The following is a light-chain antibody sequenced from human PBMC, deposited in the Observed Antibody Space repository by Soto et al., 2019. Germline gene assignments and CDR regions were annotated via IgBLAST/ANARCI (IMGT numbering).Light chain of an antibody. Sequence: DIQMTQSPSSLSASVGDRVTITCRASQSISSYLNWYQQKPGKAPKLLIYAASSLQSAVPSRFSGSGSGTDFTLTISSLQPEDFATYYCQQCYSTSWTFGQGTKVEIK. V-gene: IGKV1-39*01. CDR1: QSISSY. CDR3: QQCYSTSWT. CDR2: AAS. J-gene: IGKJ1*01.